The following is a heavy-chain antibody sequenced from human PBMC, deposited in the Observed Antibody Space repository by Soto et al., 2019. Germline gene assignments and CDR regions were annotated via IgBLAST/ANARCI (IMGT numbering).Heavy chain of an antibody. CDR3: AREVNYYGMDV. J-gene: IGHJ6*02. V-gene: IGHV1-8*01. CDR1: GYTFTSYD. CDR2: MNPNSGNT. Sequence: QVQLVQSGAEVKKPGASVKVSCKASGYTFTSYDIHWVRQATGQGLEWMGWMNPNSGNTGYAQKLQGTVTMIRNTSISTAYMELRSLRSEDTAVYYCAREVNYYGMDVWGQGTTVSVSS.